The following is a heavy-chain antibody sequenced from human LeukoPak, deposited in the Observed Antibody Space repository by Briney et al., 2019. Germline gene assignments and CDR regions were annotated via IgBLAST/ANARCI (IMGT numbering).Heavy chain of an antibody. Sequence: SETLSLTCTVSGGSMNSYSWSWIRQPPGKGLEWIGYIYFSGSTNYNPSLKSRVTISVDTSKNQFSPKLNSVTAADTAVYYCARGAITADAFDIWGQGTMVTVSS. D-gene: IGHD1-20*01. V-gene: IGHV4-59*01. CDR3: ARGAITADAFDI. CDR2: IYFSGST. CDR1: GGSMNSYS. J-gene: IGHJ3*02.